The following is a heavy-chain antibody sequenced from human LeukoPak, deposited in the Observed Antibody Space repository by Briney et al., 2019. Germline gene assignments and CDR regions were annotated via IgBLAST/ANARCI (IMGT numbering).Heavy chain of an antibody. CDR1: GFTFSTYE. CDR3: ATDCRSSSCLQPDY. Sequence: PGGTLRLSCAASGFTFSTYEMIWVRQAPGKGLEWGSYISSSSSNKYYADSVEGRYTISRDNAKNSLYLQMNSLRAEDTAVYYCATDCRSSSCLQPDYWGQGTLVTVSS. V-gene: IGHV3-48*03. J-gene: IGHJ4*02. CDR2: ISSSSSNK. D-gene: IGHD2-2*01.